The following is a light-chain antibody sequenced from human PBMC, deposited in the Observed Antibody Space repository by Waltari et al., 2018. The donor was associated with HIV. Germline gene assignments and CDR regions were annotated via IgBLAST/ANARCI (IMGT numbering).Light chain of an antibody. J-gene: IGKJ2*01. CDR3: RQYDNRPIRYT. CDR1: QDISHH. Sequence: DIQMNQSPSSLSASVGDRVPLTCQANQDISHHLIWYQQKPGEAPTLLLYYASNLETGVPSRCSGRSSGTEFTSTIISLLPQDIATYYCRQYDNRPIRYTFGQGTKLEIK. V-gene: IGKV1-33*01. CDR2: YAS.